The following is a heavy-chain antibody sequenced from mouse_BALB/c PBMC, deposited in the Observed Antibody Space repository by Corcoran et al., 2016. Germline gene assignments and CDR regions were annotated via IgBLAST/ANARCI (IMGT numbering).Heavy chain of an antibody. V-gene: IGHV9-3-1*01. J-gene: IGHJ2*01. Sequence: QIQLVQSGPELKKPGETVKISCKASGYTFTNYGMNWVKQAPGKGLKWMGWINTYTGEPTYADDFKGRFAFSLETSASTAYLQINNLKNEDTATYFGARRLLDYWGQGTTLTVSS. CDR1: GYTFTNYG. CDR2: INTYTGEP. CDR3: ARRLLDY.